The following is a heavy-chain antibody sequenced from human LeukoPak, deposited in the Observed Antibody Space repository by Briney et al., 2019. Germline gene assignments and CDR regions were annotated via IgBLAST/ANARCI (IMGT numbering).Heavy chain of an antibody. CDR2: IYYSGST. Sequence: PSETLSLTCTVSGGSISSSSYYWGWIRQPPGKGLEWIGSIYYSGSTYYNPSLKSRVTISVDTSKNQFSLKLSSVTAADTAVYYCARDLIKSSRPQYNWFDPWGQGTLVTVSS. D-gene: IGHD2-2*01. J-gene: IGHJ5*02. CDR3: ARDLIKSSRPQYNWFDP. V-gene: IGHV4-39*07. CDR1: GGSISSSSYY.